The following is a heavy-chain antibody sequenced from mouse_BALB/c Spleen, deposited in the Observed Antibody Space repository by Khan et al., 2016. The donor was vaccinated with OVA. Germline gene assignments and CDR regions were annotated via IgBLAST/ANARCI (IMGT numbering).Heavy chain of an antibody. J-gene: IGHJ4*01. D-gene: IGHD1-1*01. CDR1: GYSITSNYA. CDR3: ARQNYYGYALDY. Sequence: EVQLQESGPGLVKPSQSLSLTCTVTGYSITSNYAWSWIRQFPGNKLEWMGYISYSGSTNYNPSIKSRISVTRDTSENQVFLQLSSVTTEDTATXSFARQNYYGYALDYVGQGTSVTVSS. CDR2: ISYSGST. V-gene: IGHV3-2*02.